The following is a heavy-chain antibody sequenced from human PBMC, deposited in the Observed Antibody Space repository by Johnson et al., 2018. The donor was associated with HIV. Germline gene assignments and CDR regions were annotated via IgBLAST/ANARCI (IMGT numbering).Heavy chain of an antibody. CDR2: ISYDGSNK. V-gene: IGHV3-30*03. Sequence: QVQLVESGGGLVKPGGSLRLSCAASGFTFSDYYMSWIRQAPGKGLEWVAVISYDGSNKYYGDSVKGRFTISRDNSKNTLYLQMNSLRAEDTAVYYCARGRDYYGSGSSDAFDIWGQGTMVTVSS. D-gene: IGHD3-10*01. J-gene: IGHJ3*02. CDR3: ARGRDYYGSGSSDAFDI. CDR1: GFTFSDYY.